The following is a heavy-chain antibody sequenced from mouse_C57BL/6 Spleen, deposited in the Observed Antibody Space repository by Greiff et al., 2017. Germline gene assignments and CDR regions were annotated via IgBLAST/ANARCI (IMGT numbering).Heavy chain of an antibody. D-gene: IGHD1-1*01. CDR3: ARSPYYYGSSYVSFDY. CDR2: ILPGSGST. J-gene: IGHJ2*01. Sequence: VQLQESGAELMKPGASVKLSCKATGYTFTGYWIEWVKQRPGHGLEWIGEILPGSGSTNYNEKFKGKATFTADTSSNTAYMQLSSLTTEDSAIYYCARSPYYYGSSYVSFDYWGQGTTLTVSS. V-gene: IGHV1-9*01. CDR1: GYTFTGYW.